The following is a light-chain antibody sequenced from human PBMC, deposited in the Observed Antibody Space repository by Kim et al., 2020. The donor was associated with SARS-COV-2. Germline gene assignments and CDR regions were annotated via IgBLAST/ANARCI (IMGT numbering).Light chain of an antibody. CDR1: QSVSSNY. J-gene: IGKJ1*01. V-gene: IGKV3-20*01. CDR3: QQYGNSPWT. Sequence: AQGERATLSCRASQSVSSNYLAWYQQKPGQAHRRVIYAVSSRASGSPDRFSGSGSGTDFTLTISRLEPEDFAVYYCQQYGNSPWTFGQGTKVDIK. CDR2: AVS.